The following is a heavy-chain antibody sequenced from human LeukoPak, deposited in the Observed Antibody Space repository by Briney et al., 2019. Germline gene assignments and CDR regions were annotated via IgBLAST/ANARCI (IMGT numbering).Heavy chain of an antibody. J-gene: IGHJ4*02. V-gene: IGHV1-18*01. CDR1: GYTFTSYG. CDR2: ISAYNGNT. Sequence: GASVKVSCKASGYTFTSYGISWVRQAPGQGLERMGWISAYNGNTNYAQKLQGRVTMTTDTSTSTAYMELRSLRSDDTAVYYCARVFRNVDIGGYYFVYWGQGTLVTVSS. D-gene: IGHD5-12*01. CDR3: ARVFRNVDIGGYYFVY.